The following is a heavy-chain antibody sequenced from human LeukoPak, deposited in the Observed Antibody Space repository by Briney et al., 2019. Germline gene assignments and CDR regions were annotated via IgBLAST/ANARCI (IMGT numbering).Heavy chain of an antibody. CDR2: IDPSDSYT. CDR3: ARHEIFSGSCPDY. Sequence: GESLKISCKGSGYIFTSYWISWVRQMPGKGLEWMGRIDPSDSYTNYSPSFQGHVTISADKSISTAYLQWSSLKASDTTMYYCARHEIFSGSCPDYWGQGTLVTVSS. CDR1: GYIFTSYW. D-gene: IGHD3-10*01. V-gene: IGHV5-10-1*01. J-gene: IGHJ4*02.